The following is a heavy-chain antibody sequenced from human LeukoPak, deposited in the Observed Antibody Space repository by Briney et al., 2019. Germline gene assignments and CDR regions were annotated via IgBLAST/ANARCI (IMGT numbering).Heavy chain of an antibody. J-gene: IGHJ3*02. CDR3: ARDIKGQYQDAFDI. D-gene: IGHD2-2*01. V-gene: IGHV3-48*04. CDR1: GFTFSIYT. Sequence: PGGSLRLSCAASGFTFSIYTMNWVRQAPGKGLEWVSYISSSGSNIKYADSVKGRFTISRGNAKNSVYLQMNSLRAEDTAVYYCARDIKGQYQDAFDIWGQGTMVTVSS. CDR2: ISSSGSNI.